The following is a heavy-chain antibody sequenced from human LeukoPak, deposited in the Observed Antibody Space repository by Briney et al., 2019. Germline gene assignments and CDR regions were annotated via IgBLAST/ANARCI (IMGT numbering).Heavy chain of an antibody. D-gene: IGHD1-26*01. Sequence: PGGSLRLSCAASGFTFSRYNMKWVRQAPGKGLEWIGEINHSGSTNYNPSLKSRVTISVDTSKNQFSLKLSSVTAADTAVYYCARGSGSYSKHLNWFDPWGQGTLVTVSS. J-gene: IGHJ5*02. CDR2: INHSGST. V-gene: IGHV4-34*01. CDR1: GFTFSRYN. CDR3: ARGSGSYSKHLNWFDP.